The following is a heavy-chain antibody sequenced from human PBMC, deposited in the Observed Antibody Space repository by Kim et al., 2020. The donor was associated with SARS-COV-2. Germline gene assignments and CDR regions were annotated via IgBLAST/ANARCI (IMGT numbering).Heavy chain of an antibody. CDR2: INPSGGST. J-gene: IGHJ5*02. CDR1: GYTFTSYY. V-gene: IGHV1-46*01. Sequence: ASVKVSCKASGYTFTSYYMHWVRQAPGQGLEWMGIINPSGGSTSYAQKFQGRVTMTRDTSTSTVYMELSSLRSEDTAVYYCARDRDSGYGGGWFDPWGQGTLVTVSS. D-gene: IGHD5-12*01. CDR3: ARDRDSGYGGGWFDP.